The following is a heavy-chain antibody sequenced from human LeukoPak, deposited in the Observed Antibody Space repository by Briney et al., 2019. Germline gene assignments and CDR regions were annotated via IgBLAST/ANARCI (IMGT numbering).Heavy chain of an antibody. CDR1: GYSFTTYW. J-gene: IGHJ4*02. CDR2: IYPGDSDT. Sequence: GESLKISCKGSGYSFTTYWIGWVRQMPGKGLECMGIIYPGDSDTRYSPSFQGQVTISADKSINTAYLEWSSLKASDTAMYYCARESTEVLFFDYWGQGTLVTVSS. D-gene: IGHD2/OR15-2a*01. CDR3: ARESTEVLFFDY. V-gene: IGHV5-51*01.